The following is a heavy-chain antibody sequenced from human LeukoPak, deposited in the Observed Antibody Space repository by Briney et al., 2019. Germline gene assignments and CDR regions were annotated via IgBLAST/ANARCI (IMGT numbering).Heavy chain of an antibody. J-gene: IGHJ4*02. Sequence: ASVEVSCKASGYTFTSYYIHWMRQAPGQGLEWMGIINPGSGTTTYAQKFQGRVTMTRDTSTSTVYMELSSLRSEDTALYYCARGISGGSTVTYFFDYWGQGTLVTVSS. V-gene: IGHV1-46*01. CDR2: INPGSGTT. CDR3: ARGISGGSTVTYFFDY. D-gene: IGHD4-11*01. CDR1: GYTFTSYY.